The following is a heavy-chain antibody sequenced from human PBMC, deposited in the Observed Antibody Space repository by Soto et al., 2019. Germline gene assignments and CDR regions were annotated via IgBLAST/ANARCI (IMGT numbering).Heavy chain of an antibody. CDR2: ISHSAAGT. Sequence: GGSLRLSCVASGFTFSSYVMSWVRQAPGKGLEWVAAISHSAAGTDYTDSVKGRLSISRDNSKSTLYLEMNSLRAEDTAVYYCANGRKSYNNRGYFDGWGQG. D-gene: IGHD1-20*01. CDR3: ANGRKSYNNRGYFDG. V-gene: IGHV3-23*01. J-gene: IGHJ4*02. CDR1: GFTFSSYV.